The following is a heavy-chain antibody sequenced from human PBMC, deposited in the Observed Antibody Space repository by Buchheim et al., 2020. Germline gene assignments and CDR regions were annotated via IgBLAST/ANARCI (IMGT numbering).Heavy chain of an antibody. Sequence: QVQLMESGGGVVQPGRSLRLSCAASGFTFSSYGMHWVRQAPGKGLEWVAVISYDGSNKYYADSVKGRFTISRDNSKNTLYLQMNSLRAEDTAVYYCAKVSYDSSGYVDYWGQGTL. D-gene: IGHD3-22*01. CDR1: GFTFSSYG. CDR2: ISYDGSNK. V-gene: IGHV3-30*18. J-gene: IGHJ4*02. CDR3: AKVSYDSSGYVDY.